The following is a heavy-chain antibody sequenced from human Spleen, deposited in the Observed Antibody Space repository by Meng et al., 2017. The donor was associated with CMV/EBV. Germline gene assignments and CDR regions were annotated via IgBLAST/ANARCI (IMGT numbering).Heavy chain of an antibody. V-gene: IGHV3-15*01. D-gene: IGHD3-16*02. CDR2: IKSETDGGTT. J-gene: IGHJ4*02. CDR3: TRDRSLYFFDY. Sequence: AATGFTFSDNWRTWVRQAPGKGLEWVGRIKSETDGGTTDYAAPVKGRFTISRHDSKNTLYLQMNSLRTEDTAVYYCTRDRSLYFFDYWGQGTLVTVSS. CDR1: GFTFSDNW.